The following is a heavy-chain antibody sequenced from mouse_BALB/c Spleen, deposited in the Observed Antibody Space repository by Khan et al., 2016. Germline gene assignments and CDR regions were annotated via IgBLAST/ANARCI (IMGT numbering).Heavy chain of an antibody. CDR2: INPDSSTI. CDR3: ASTFWYFDV. V-gene: IGHV4-1*02. Sequence: EVKLLESGGGLVQPGGSLKLSCAAPGFDFSRYWMSWVRQAPGKGLEWIGEINPDSSTINYTPSLQDKFIISRDNAKNTLYLQMSKVRSDDNVLYYCASTFWYFDVWGAGTTVTVSS. J-gene: IGHJ1*01. CDR1: GFDFSRYW.